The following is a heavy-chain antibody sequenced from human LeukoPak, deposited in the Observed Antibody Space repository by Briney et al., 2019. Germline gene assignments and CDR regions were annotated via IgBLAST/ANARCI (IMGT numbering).Heavy chain of an antibody. CDR1: GFTFSSYA. Sequence: GGSLRLSCAGSGFTFSSYAMTWVRQVPGKGLEWVSSMSASGGSMYYPRSVKGRFTISRDNSKNTLYMQMNSLRAEDTAKYYCAKTRSSSWYDAFDIWGQGTMVTVSS. CDR2: MSASGGSM. V-gene: IGHV3-23*01. J-gene: IGHJ3*02. CDR3: AKTRSSSWYDAFDI. D-gene: IGHD6-13*01.